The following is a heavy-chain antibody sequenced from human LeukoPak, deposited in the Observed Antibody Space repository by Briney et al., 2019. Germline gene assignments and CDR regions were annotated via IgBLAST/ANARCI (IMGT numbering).Heavy chain of an antibody. V-gene: IGHV1-69*13. Sequence: SVKVSCKASGGTFSSYAISWVRQAPGQGLEWMGGIIPIFGTANCAQKFQGRVTITADESTSTAYMELSSLRSEDTAVYYCAGEVGATTSFDYWGQGTLVTVSS. CDR1: GGTFSSYA. D-gene: IGHD1-26*01. CDR3: AGEVGATTSFDY. J-gene: IGHJ4*02. CDR2: IIPIFGTA.